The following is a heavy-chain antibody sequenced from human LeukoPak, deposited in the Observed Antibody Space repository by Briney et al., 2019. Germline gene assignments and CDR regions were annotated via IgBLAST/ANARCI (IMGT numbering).Heavy chain of an antibody. CDR3: ARARGYSGYENWFDP. CDR2: IYSGGST. Sequence: TGGSLRLSCAASGFTVSSNYMSWVRQAPGKGLEWVSVIYSGGSTYYADSVKGRFTISRDNSKNTLYLQMNSLRAEDTAVYYCARARGYSGYENWFDPWGQGTLVTVSS. V-gene: IGHV3-66*02. J-gene: IGHJ5*02. D-gene: IGHD5-12*01. CDR1: GFTVSSNY.